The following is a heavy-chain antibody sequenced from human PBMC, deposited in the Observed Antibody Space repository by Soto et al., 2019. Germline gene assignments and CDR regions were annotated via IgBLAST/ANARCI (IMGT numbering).Heavy chain of an antibody. CDR2: IYWDDDK. J-gene: IGHJ4*02. CDR1: GFSLSTSGVG. D-gene: IGHD6-19*01. CDR3: ALPGQWLGFDY. V-gene: IGHV2-5*02. Sequence: QITLKESGPTLVKPTQTLTLTCTFSGFSLSTSGVGVGWIRQPPGKALEWLALIYWDDDKRYSPSLKSRLTLTKDTSKNQFVLTMTNMDPVDTATYYCALPGQWLGFDYWGQGTLVTVSS.